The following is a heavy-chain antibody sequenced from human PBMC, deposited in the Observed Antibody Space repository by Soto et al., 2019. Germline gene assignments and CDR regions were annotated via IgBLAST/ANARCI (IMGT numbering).Heavy chain of an antibody. CDR2: IIPIFGTA. D-gene: IGHD3-22*01. V-gene: IGHV1-69*01. CDR1: AGSFNRHT. J-gene: IGHJ4*02. Sequence: QVQLVQSGAEVRKPGSSVRVSCKASAGSFNRHTISWVRQAPGQGLEWMGGIIPIFGTANHAQKFQGSVTIIADESTSTVYMELSNLRSDDTAIYYCARGWGYDSTDYYYAYWGQGTLVIVSS. CDR3: ARGWGYDSTDYYYAY.